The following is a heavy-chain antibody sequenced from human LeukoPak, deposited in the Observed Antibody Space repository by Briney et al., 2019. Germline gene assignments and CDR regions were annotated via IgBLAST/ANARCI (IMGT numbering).Heavy chain of an antibody. V-gene: IGHV1-69*01. Sequence: SVKVSCKASGGTFSSYSISWVRQAPGQGLEWMGGIIPIFDTADYAQKFQGRVTITADESTSTAYMELSSLRSEDTAVFYCARISLGAIWGYYYGMDAWGQGTTVTVSS. CDR2: IIPIFDTA. CDR1: GGTFSSYS. J-gene: IGHJ6*02. CDR3: ARISLGAIWGYYYGMDA. D-gene: IGHD1-26*01.